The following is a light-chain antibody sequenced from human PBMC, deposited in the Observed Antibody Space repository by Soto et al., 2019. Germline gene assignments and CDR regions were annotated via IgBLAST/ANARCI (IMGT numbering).Light chain of an antibody. CDR3: HQYNNWPPWT. Sequence: ELVLTQSPGTLSLSPLVRATVSCRASQSVSSNLAWYQQKPGQAPRLLIYGASTRATGIPARFSGSGSGTEFTLTISSLQSEDYAVYYCHQYNNWPPWTFGQGTKVDIK. CDR1: QSVSSN. V-gene: IGKV3-15*01. J-gene: IGKJ1*01. CDR2: GAS.